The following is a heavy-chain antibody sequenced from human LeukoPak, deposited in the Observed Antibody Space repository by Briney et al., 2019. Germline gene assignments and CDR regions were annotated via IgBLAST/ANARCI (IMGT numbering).Heavy chain of an antibody. Sequence: SETLSLTCTVSGRAISTSSYYWGWIRQPPGKGLEWFGIIYYRGSTYYNPSLKSRVTISVVTSKIQFSLKLSSVTAADTAVYYCARSSSSPGLFQHWGQGTLVTVSS. CDR1: GRAISTSSYY. J-gene: IGHJ1*01. CDR3: ARSSSSPGLFQH. V-gene: IGHV4-39*07. D-gene: IGHD6-6*01. CDR2: IYYRGST.